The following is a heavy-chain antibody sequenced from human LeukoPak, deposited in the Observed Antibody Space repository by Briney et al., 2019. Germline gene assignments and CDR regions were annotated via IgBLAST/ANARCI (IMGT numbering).Heavy chain of an antibody. CDR3: ARDEGSSYPFDY. J-gene: IGHJ4*02. Sequence: GSLRLSCAASGFTFSSYSMNWVRQPPGKGLEWIGSIYYSGSTYYNPSLKSRVTISVDTSKNQFSLNLSSVTAADTAVYFCARDEGSSYPFDYWGQGTLVTVSS. V-gene: IGHV4-59*12. CDR2: IYYSGST. D-gene: IGHD2-2*01. CDR1: GFTFSSYS.